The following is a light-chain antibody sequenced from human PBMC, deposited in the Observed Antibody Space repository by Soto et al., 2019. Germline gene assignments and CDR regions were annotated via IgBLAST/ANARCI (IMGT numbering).Light chain of an antibody. Sequence: DIQMSQSPSSLSASLGDRVTIICRASQGIRNDLGWYQQKPGKAPKRLIYKASTLKSGVPSRFSGSGSGTEFTLTISSLQPDDFATYYCQQYNSYSFGQGTKVDI. V-gene: IGKV1-17*01. CDR1: QGIRND. CDR2: KAS. J-gene: IGKJ1*01. CDR3: QQYNSYS.